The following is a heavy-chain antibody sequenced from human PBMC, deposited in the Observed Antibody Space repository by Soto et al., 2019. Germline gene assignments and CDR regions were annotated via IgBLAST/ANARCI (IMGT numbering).Heavy chain of an antibody. CDR1: GYSFTSYW. D-gene: IGHD3-22*01. Sequence: GESLKISCKGSGYSFTSYWIGWVRQMPGKGLEWMGIIYPGDSDTRYSPSFQGQVTISADKSISTAYLQWSSLKASDTAMYYCAILTSYIHSRGYYNRHDAFDIWGQGAMVTVS. CDR3: AILTSYIHSRGYYNRHDAFDI. J-gene: IGHJ3*02. V-gene: IGHV5-51*01. CDR2: IYPGDSDT.